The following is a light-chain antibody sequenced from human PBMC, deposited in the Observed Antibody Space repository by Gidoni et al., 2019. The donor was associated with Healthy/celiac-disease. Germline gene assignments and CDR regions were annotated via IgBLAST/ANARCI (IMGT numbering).Light chain of an antibody. J-gene: IGLJ1*01. V-gene: IGLV2-14*01. CDR1: SSDVGGYNY. Sequence: QSALTQPASVSGSPGQSITISCTGTSSDVGGYNYVSWSQQHPGKAPKLMIYDVSKRPSGVSNRFSGSKSGNTASLTISGLQAEDEADYYCSSYTSSSTRVFGTGTKVTVL. CDR3: SSYTSSSTRV. CDR2: DVS.